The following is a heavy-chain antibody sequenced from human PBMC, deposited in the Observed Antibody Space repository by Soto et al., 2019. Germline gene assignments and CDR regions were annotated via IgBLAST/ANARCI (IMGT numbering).Heavy chain of an antibody. CDR3: ARGRDVFWSGYYTNWLDF. V-gene: IGHV4-31*03. Sequence: SETLSLTCSVSGDSISSSGYYWSWIRQHPGKGLEWIGCIYFSGNTYYNPSLKSRLSISLDTSKNQLSLKLRSVTAADTAMYYCARGRDVFWSGYYTNWLDFWGKGSLVTVSA. CDR2: IYFSGNT. CDR1: GDSISSSGYY. D-gene: IGHD3-3*01. J-gene: IGHJ5*01.